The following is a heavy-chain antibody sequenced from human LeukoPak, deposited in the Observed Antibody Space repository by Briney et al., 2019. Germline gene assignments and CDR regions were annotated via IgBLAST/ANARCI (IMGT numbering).Heavy chain of an antibody. J-gene: IGHJ4*02. D-gene: IGHD3-9*01. CDR1: GFTFSSYA. Sequence: GGSLRLSCAASGFTFSSYAMSWVRQAPGKGLEWVSGISGSGGSTNYADSVKGRIAISRDNSKNTLYLQMSRLTAEDTAVYYCAKDRVFILTGYQDYWGQGTLVTVSS. CDR2: ISGSGGST. V-gene: IGHV3-23*01. CDR3: AKDRVFILTGYQDY.